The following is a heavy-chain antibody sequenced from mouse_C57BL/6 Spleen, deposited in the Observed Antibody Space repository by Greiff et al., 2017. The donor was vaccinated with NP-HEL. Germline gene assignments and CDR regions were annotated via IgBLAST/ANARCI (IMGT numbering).Heavy chain of an antibody. Sequence: QVQLQQPGAELVKPGASVKLSCKASGYTFTSYWMQWVKQRPGQGLEWIGEIDPSDSYTNYNQKFKGKATLTVDTSSSTAYMQLSSLTSEDSAVYYCASYDGYYWGQGTLVTVAA. CDR2: IDPSDSYT. V-gene: IGHV1-50*01. CDR3: ASYDGYY. J-gene: IGHJ3*01. CDR1: GYTFTSYW. D-gene: IGHD2-3*01.